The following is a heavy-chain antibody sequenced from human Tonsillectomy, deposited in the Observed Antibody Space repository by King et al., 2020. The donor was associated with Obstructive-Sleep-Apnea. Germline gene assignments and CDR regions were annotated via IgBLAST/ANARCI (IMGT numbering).Heavy chain of an antibody. CDR3: TIDMFY. J-gene: IGHJ4*02. V-gene: IGHV3-9*01. Sequence: VQLVESGGGLVQPGRSLRLSCATSGITFNTSAMHWVRQAPGKGLEWVSDISWSRGNVGYADSVKGRFIISKDDTKNSLFLQMNGLRTEDTALYFCTIDMFYWGQGTLVTVSS. CDR1: GITFNTSA. CDR2: ISWSRGNV. D-gene: IGHD3-10*02.